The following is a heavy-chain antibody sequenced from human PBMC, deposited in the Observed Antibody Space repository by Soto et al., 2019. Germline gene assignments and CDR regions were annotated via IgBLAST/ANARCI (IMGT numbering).Heavy chain of an antibody. CDR2: IIPIFGTA. CDR3: ARGRQWELFPRDYYYGMDV. CDR1: GGTFSSYA. D-gene: IGHD1-26*01. Sequence: ASVKVSCKASGGTFSSYAISWVRQAPGQGLEWMGGIIPIFGTANYAQKFQGRVTITADESTSTAYMELSSLRSEDTAVYYCARGRQWELFPRDYYYGMDVWGQGTTVTVSS. J-gene: IGHJ6*02. V-gene: IGHV1-69*13.